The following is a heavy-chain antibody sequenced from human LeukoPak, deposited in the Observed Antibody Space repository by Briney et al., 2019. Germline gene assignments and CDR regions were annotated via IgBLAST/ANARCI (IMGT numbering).Heavy chain of an antibody. D-gene: IGHD3-10*01. V-gene: IGHV3-23*01. CDR3: AKGGPVGFDP. CDR2: INGGGYRT. CDR1: GLTFSSYA. J-gene: IGHJ5*02. Sequence: GGSLRLSCTASGLTFSSYAMTWVRQAPGKGLEWVSGINGGGYRTYYADSVKGRFTISRDNSKNTLYLQMNSLRAEDTAVYYCAKGGPVGFDPWGQGTLVTVSS.